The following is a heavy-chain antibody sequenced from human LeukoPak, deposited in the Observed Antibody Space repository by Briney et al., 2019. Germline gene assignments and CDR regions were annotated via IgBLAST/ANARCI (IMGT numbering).Heavy chain of an antibody. V-gene: IGHV1-46*01. Sequence: ASVKVSCKASGYTFTSYYMHWVRQAPGQGLEWMGIINPSGGSTSYAQKFQGRVTMTRDMSTSTVYMELSSLRSEDTAVYYCARDVVDYGGNSPCYYYYYMDVWGKGTTVTVSS. J-gene: IGHJ6*03. D-gene: IGHD4-23*01. CDR3: ARDVVDYGGNSPCYYYYYMDV. CDR1: GYTFTSYY. CDR2: INPSGGST.